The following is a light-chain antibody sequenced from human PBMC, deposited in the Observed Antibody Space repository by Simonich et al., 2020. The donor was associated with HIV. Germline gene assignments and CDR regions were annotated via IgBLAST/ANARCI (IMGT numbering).Light chain of an antibody. CDR1: SSDVGNYNL. V-gene: IGLV2-23*01. CDR2: EGS. CDR3: CSYAGSNIYMV. J-gene: IGLJ2*01. Sequence: QSALTPPASVSGSPGQSITISCPGTSSDVGNYNLFSWYQHHPGKAPKLMIYEGSKRPSGVPNRFSGSKSANTASLTISGLQDEDEADYYCCSYAGSNIYMVFGGGTKLTVL.